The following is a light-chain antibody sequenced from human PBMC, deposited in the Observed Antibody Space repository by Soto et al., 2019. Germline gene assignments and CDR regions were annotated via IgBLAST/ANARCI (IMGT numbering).Light chain of an antibody. CDR3: QQYASSPHT. CDR2: GAS. J-gene: IGKJ2*01. CDR1: QSVSSSY. Sequence: EIVLTQSPGTLSLSPGERATLSCRASQSVSSSYLAWFQQKPGQAPRLLIYGASSRATGIPDRFSGSGSGTDFSLTISRLEPEGFAVYYCQQYASSPHTFGLGTKLEIK. V-gene: IGKV3-20*01.